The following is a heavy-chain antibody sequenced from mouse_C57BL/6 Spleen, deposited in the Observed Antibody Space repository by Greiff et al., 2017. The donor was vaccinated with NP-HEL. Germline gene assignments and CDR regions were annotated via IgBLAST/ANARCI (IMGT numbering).Heavy chain of an antibody. D-gene: IGHD1-1*01. CDR2: IRSKSNNYAT. V-gene: IGHV10-1*01. J-gene: IGHJ4*01. CDR1: GFSFNTYA. CDR3: VTGSSYYYAMDY. Sequence: EVMLVESGGGLVQPKGSLKLSCAASGFSFNTYAMNWVRQAPGKGLEWVARIRSKSNNYATYYADSVKDRFTISRDDSESMLYLQMNNLKTEDTAMYYCVTGSSYYYAMDYWGQGTSVTVSS.